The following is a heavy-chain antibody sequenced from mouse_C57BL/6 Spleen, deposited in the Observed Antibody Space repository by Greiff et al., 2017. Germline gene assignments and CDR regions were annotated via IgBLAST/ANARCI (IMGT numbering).Heavy chain of an antibody. CDR2: IDPSDSET. Sequence: VQLQQPGAELVRPGSSVKLSCKASGYTFTSYWMHWVKQRPIQGLEWIGNIDPSDSETHYNQKFKDKATLTVDKSSSTAYMQLSSLTSEDSAVYYCARDYYGSSGYFDVWGTGTTVTVSS. V-gene: IGHV1-52*01. D-gene: IGHD1-1*01. CDR3: ARDYYGSSGYFDV. J-gene: IGHJ1*03. CDR1: GYTFTSYW.